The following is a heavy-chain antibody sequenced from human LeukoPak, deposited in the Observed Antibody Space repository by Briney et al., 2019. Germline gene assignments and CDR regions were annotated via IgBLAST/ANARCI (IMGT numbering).Heavy chain of an antibody. CDR2: IYTSGST. J-gene: IGHJ6*03. V-gene: IGHV4-4*07. CDR3: TRGGYSYGYYYMDV. CDR1: GGSNSSYY. D-gene: IGHD5-18*01. Sequence: SETLSLTCTVSGGSNSSYYWSWIRQPAGKGLEWIGRIYTSGSTNYNPSLKSRVTISVDTSKNQFSLKLSSVTAADTAVYYCTRGGYSYGYYYMDVWGKGTTVTVSS.